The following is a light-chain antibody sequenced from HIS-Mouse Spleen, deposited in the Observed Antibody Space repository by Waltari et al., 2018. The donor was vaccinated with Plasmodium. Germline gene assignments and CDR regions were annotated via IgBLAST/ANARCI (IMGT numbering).Light chain of an antibody. CDR2: DAS. CDR1: QSISHY. V-gene: IGKV1-39*01. Sequence: DIQMTQSQYSLSASGGDRVTITCRASQSISHYVNGYQQNPGKAPKFLIYDASPLQSGVPSRFSGSGSGTDFTLTISSLQPEDFATYYCQQSYSTWTFGQGTKVEIK. J-gene: IGKJ1*01. CDR3: QQSYSTWT.